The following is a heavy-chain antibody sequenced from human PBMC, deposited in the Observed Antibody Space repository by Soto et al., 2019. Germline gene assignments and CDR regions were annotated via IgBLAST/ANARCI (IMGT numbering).Heavy chain of an antibody. CDR2: IYHSGST. V-gene: IGHV4-4*02. Sequence: PSETLSLTCAVSGGSISCSNWWSWVRQPPGKGLEWIGYIYHSGSTNYNPSLKSRVTISVDTSKNQFSLKLSSVTAADTAVYYCARDPGNYGDFFDYWGQGTLVTVSS. J-gene: IGHJ4*02. CDR3: ARDPGNYGDFFDY. D-gene: IGHD4-17*01. CDR1: GGSISCSNW.